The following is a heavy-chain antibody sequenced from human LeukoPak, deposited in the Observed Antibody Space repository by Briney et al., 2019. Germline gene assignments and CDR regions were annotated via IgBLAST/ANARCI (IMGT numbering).Heavy chain of an antibody. CDR1: GGSISSYY. V-gene: IGHV4-59*01. CDR2: IYHSGST. J-gene: IGHJ4*02. CDR3: ARTRRGYSYDHRLFKENPPLNGRYYFDY. Sequence: PSETLSLTCTVSGGSISSYYWSWIRQPPGKGLEWIGYIYHSGSTNYNPSLKSRVTISVDTSKNQFSLKLSSVTAADTAVYYCARTRRGYSYDHRLFKENPPLNGRYYFDYWGQGTLVTVSS. D-gene: IGHD5-18*01.